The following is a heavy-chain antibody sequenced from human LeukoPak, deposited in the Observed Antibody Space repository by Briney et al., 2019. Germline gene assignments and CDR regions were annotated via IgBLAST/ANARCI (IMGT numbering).Heavy chain of an antibody. D-gene: IGHD6-13*01. CDR3: ARDRPRIAAARTTNWSYYYYYYMDV. CDR2: ISAYNGNT. CDR1: GYTFTSYG. Sequence: ASVKVSCKASGYTFTSYGISWVRQAPGQGLEWMGWISAYNGNTNYAQKLQGRVTMTTDTSTSTAYMELRSLRSDDTAVYYCARDRPRIAAARTTNWSYYYYYYMDVWGKGTTVTVSS. J-gene: IGHJ6*03. V-gene: IGHV1-18*01.